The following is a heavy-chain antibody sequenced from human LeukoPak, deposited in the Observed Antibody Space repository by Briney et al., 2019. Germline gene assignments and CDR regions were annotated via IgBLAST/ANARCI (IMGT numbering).Heavy chain of an antibody. D-gene: IGHD3-3*01. CDR3: ASTPKLFWSGYPY. CDR2: IIPIFGTA. CDR1: GYTFTSYA. Sequence: SVKVSCKASGYTFTSYAMNWVRQAPGQGLEWMGGIIPIFGTANYAQKFQGRVTITADESTSTAYMELSSLRSEDTAVYYCASTPKLFWSGYPYWGQGTLVTVSS. J-gene: IGHJ4*02. V-gene: IGHV1-69*13.